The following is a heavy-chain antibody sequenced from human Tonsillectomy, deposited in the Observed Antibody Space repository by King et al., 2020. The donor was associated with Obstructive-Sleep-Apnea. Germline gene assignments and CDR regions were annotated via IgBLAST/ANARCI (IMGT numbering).Heavy chain of an antibody. CDR2: ISHDGNSK. Sequence: VQLVESGGGVVQPGGSLRLSCAASGFTFSNFAMHWVRQAPGKGLEWVAVISHDGNSKYYADSVKGRFTISRDSSKNTLSLQMNSLRAEDTAFYYCAKDHGYSGAQYYFDHWGQGTLVTVSS. CDR1: GFTFSNFA. J-gene: IGHJ4*02. CDR3: AKDHGYSGAQYYFDH. V-gene: IGHV3-30*18. D-gene: IGHD6-25*01.